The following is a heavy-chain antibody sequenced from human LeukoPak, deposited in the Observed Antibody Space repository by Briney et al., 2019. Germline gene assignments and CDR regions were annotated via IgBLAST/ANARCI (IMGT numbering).Heavy chain of an antibody. D-gene: IGHD6-6*01. CDR2: ISGSGGST. J-gene: IGHJ4*02. CDR1: GFTFSSYA. Sequence: GGSLRLSCAASGFTFSSYAMSWVRQAPGKGLEWVSAISGSGGSTYYADSVKGRFTISRDNAKNSLYLQMNSLRAEDMALYYCAKGGIAARPDEGGYDYWGQGTLVTVSS. V-gene: IGHV3-23*01. CDR3: AKGGIAARPDEGGYDY.